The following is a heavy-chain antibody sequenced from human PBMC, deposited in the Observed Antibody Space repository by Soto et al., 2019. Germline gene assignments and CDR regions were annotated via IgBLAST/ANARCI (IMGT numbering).Heavy chain of an antibody. V-gene: IGHV1-8*01. CDR1: GYTFTSYD. J-gene: IGHJ4*02. CDR3: ARRAFWSGYPDY. D-gene: IGHD3-3*01. CDR2: MNPNSGNT. Sequence: QVQLLQSGAEVKKPGASVKVSCKASGYTFTSYDITWVRQATGQGLEWMGWMNPNSGNTGYAQKFQGRVTMTRNTSISTAYMELSSLRSEDTAVYYCARRAFWSGYPDYWGQGTLVTVSS.